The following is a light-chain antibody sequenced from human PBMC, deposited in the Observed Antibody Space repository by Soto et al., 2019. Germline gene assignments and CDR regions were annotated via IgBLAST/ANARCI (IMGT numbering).Light chain of an antibody. CDR2: DAS. V-gene: IGKV1-33*01. CDR1: QDIIDY. J-gene: IGKJ4*01. CDR3: QHYDNLPT. Sequence: DVQMTQSPSSLSASVGDRVTITCQASQDIIDYLNWYQQKPGKAPKLLIYDASNLETGVPSRFSGSGSGTDFTFTISSLQPEDIATYYCQHYDNLPTFGGRTKVDIK.